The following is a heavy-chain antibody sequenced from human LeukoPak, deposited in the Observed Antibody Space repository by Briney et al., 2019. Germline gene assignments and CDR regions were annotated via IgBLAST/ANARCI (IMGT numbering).Heavy chain of an antibody. CDR3: ARRAGAYSHPYDY. J-gene: IGHJ4*02. Sequence: SETLSLTCAVSGGSISSYYWSWIRQPPGKGLDWIGYIYYSGSTNYNPSLKSRVTISVDTSKNQFSLKLSSVTAADTAVYYCARRAGAYSHPYDYWGQGTLVTVSS. CDR2: IYYSGST. D-gene: IGHD4/OR15-4a*01. CDR1: GGSISSYY. V-gene: IGHV4-59*01.